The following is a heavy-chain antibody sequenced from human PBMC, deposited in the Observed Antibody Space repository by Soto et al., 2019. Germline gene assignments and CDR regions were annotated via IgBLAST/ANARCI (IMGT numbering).Heavy chain of an antibody. CDR1: GYSFTSYW. J-gene: IGHJ6*02. Sequence: GESLKISCKGSGYSFTSYWIGWVRQMPGKGLEWMGIIYPGDSDTRYSPSFQGQVTISADKSISTAYLQWSSLKASDTAMYYCSRLFGYSSRQNQVNYYYGMDVWGQGTTVTVSS. D-gene: IGHD6-13*01. CDR3: SRLFGYSSRQNQVNYYYGMDV. V-gene: IGHV5-51*01. CDR2: IYPGDSDT.